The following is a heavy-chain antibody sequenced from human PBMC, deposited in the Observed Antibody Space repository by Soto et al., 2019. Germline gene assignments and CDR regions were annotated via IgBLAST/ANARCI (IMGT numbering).Heavy chain of an antibody. CDR1: GGTFSSYS. CDR3: ARDGRRHSGGIDY. Sequence: QVQLVQSGAEVKKPGSSVKVSCKASGGTFSSYSINWVRQAPGQGLAWMGEIVPIFGTANYAQKFQGRATITADESTSTAYVELSSLTSEGTAVYYCARDGRRHSGGIDYWGQGALVTVSS. D-gene: IGHD3-16*01. J-gene: IGHJ4*02. CDR2: IVPIFGTA. V-gene: IGHV1-69*01.